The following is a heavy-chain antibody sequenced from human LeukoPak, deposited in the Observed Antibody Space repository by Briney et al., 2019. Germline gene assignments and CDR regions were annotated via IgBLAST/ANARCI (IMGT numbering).Heavy chain of an antibody. J-gene: IGHJ4*02. V-gene: IGHV3-7*03. CDR3: ARGVWVYDISAPPDY. D-gene: IGHD3-9*01. Sequence: GGSLRLSCAASRFTFSSYWMSWVRQAPGKGLEWVANIKQDGSEIYYVDSVKGRFTISRDNAKNSLYLQMNSLRAEDTAVYYCARGVWVYDISAPPDYWGQGTLVTVSS. CDR2: IKQDGSEI. CDR1: RFTFSSYW.